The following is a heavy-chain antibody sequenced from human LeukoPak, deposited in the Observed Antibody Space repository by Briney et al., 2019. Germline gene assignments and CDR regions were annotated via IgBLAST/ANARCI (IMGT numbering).Heavy chain of an antibody. CDR2: ISYDGSNE. V-gene: IGHV3-30*04. Sequence: PGRSLRLSCAASGFTFSSYVMHWVRQAPGKGLEWVAIISYDGSNEYYADSVKGRFTISRDNSKNTLYLQMNSLRAADTAVYYCARDCSGGSCYDNWFDPWGQGTLVTVSS. CDR3: ARDCSGGSCYDNWFDP. J-gene: IGHJ5*02. CDR1: GFTFSSYV. D-gene: IGHD2-15*01.